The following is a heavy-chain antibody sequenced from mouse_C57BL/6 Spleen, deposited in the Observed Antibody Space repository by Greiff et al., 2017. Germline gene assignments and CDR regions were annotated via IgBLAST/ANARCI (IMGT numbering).Heavy chain of an antibody. D-gene: IGHD1-2*01. Sequence: VQLQQPGAELVKPGASVKLSCKASGYTFTSYWMQWVKQRPGQGLEWIGEIDPSDSYTNYNQKFKGKATLTVDTSSSTAYMQLSSLTSEDSAVYYCARGGTTAYAMDYWGQGTSVTVSS. CDR2: IDPSDSYT. CDR1: GYTFTSYW. CDR3: ARGGTTAYAMDY. J-gene: IGHJ4*01. V-gene: IGHV1-50*01.